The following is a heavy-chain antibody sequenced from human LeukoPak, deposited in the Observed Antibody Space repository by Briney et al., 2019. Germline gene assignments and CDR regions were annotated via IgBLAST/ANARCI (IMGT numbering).Heavy chain of an antibody. Sequence: GGSLRLSCAASGFTFSAFAMIWVRQPPGKGLEWVSSIFSGGGEIHYADSVRGRFTISRDNSKNTLYLQMNSLRAEDTAVYYCARVGPHYYDTSGAFDIWGQGTMVTVSS. J-gene: IGHJ3*02. CDR2: IFSGGGEI. CDR1: GFTFSAFA. CDR3: ARVGPHYYDTSGAFDI. D-gene: IGHD3-22*01. V-gene: IGHV3-23*01.